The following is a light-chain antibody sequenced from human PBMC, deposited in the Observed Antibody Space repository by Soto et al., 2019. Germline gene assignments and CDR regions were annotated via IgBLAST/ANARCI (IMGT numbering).Light chain of an antibody. CDR1: SSNIGSNS. CDR2: RNN. CDR3: AAWDDRLSGHG. J-gene: IGLJ1*01. V-gene: IGLV1-47*01. Sequence: QSVLTQPPSASGTPGQRVTISCSGSSSNIGSNSVYWYQQLPGTAPNLLIYRNNQRPSGVPDRFSGSKSGTSASLAISGLRSEDEADYYVAAWDDRLSGHGFGTGTKLTVL.